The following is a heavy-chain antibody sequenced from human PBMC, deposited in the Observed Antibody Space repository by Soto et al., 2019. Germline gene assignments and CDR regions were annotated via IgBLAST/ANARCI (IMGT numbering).Heavy chain of an antibody. CDR2: IRSKAYGGTT. D-gene: IGHD1-26*01. CDR1: GFTFGYYA. CDR3: TRDSGSYFSLSYYYGMDV. Sequence: PGGSLRLSCTASGFTFGYYAMSWVRQSPGKGLEWVGFIRSKAYGGTTEYAASVKGRFTISRDDSKSIAYLQMNSLKTEDTAVYYCTRDSGSYFSLSYYYGMDVWGQGTTVTVSS. V-gene: IGHV3-49*04. J-gene: IGHJ6*02.